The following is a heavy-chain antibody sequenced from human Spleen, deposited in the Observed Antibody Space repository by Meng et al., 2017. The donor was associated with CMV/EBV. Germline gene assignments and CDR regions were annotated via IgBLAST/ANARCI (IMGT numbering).Heavy chain of an antibody. V-gene: IGHV1-2*02. CDR1: GYIYTGYY. Sequence: ASVKVSCKASGYIYTGYYMEWVRQAPGQGLEWVGWINPNTGGTKYAQKFEGRVIITEDTSISTVYMEITRLRSDDTAVYYCARASIVGAIPDYWGQGTLVTVSS. CDR2: INPNTGGT. D-gene: IGHD1-26*01. CDR3: ARASIVGAIPDY. J-gene: IGHJ4*02.